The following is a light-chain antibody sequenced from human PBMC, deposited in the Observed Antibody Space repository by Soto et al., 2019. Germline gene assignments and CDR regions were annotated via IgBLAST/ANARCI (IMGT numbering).Light chain of an antibody. CDR3: QQYDILPIT. V-gene: IGKV1-33*01. J-gene: IGKJ5*01. CDR2: DAS. Sequence: DIQITQTPTSVFSCLVDIVTITCQATQDINIYLNWYQQKPGKAPNLLIYDASNLEIGVPSRFSGSGSGTHFTFTISSLQTEDIGTYYCQQYDILPITFGRGTRLEI. CDR1: QDINIY.